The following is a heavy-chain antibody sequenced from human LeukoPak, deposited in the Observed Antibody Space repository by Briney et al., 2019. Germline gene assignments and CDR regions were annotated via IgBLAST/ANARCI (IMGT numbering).Heavy chain of an antibody. CDR3: ARWEYYDYVWGSYQSNDY. V-gene: IGHV4-39*07. CDR1: GGSISSSSYY. J-gene: IGHJ4*02. D-gene: IGHD3-16*02. CDR2: IYYSGST. Sequence: SETLSLTCTVSGGSISSSSYYWGWIRQPPGKGLEWIGSIYYSGSTYYNPSLKSRVTISVDTSKNQFSLKLSSVTAADTAVYYCARWEYYDYVWGSYQSNDYWGQGTLVTVSS.